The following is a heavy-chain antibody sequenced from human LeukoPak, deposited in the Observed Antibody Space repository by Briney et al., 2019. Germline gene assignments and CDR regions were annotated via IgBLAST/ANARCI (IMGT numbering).Heavy chain of an antibody. D-gene: IGHD2-15*01. V-gene: IGHV4-34*01. CDR2: INHSGST. CDR1: GGSFSGYY. Sequence: SETLSLTCAVYGGSFSGYYWSWIRQPPGKGLEWIGEINHSGSTNYNPSLKSRVTISVDTSKNQFSLKLSSVTAADTAVYYCARDQGWVAFGDYYYMDVWGKGTTVTISS. CDR3: ARDQGWVAFGDYYYMDV. J-gene: IGHJ6*03.